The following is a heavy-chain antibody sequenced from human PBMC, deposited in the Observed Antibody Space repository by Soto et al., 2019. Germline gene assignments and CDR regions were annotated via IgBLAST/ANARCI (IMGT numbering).Heavy chain of an antibody. V-gene: IGHV1-3*01. CDR2: INAGNGNT. D-gene: IGHD6-19*01. Sequence: ASVKVSCKASGYTFTSYAMHWVRQAPGQRLEWMGWINAGNGNTKYSQKFQGRVTITRDTSASTAYMELSSLRSEDTAVYYCARDFGQWLAHGEYYFDYWGQGTLVTVSS. CDR1: GYTFTSYA. J-gene: IGHJ4*02. CDR3: ARDFGQWLAHGEYYFDY.